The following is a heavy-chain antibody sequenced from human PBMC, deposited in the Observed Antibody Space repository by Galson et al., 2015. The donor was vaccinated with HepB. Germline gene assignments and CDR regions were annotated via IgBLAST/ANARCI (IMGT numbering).Heavy chain of an antibody. Sequence: SVKVSCKASGYTFSSYSIAWVRQAPGQGLEWMGWISAYDSSKSYAQKLQGRVTITTETSKTTAYMELRSLISDDTAVYYCARGAHVAVVNGTLKNWFDPWGQGTLVTVSS. J-gene: IGHJ5*02. D-gene: IGHD2-15*01. CDR2: ISAYDSSK. V-gene: IGHV1-18*01. CDR1: GYTFSSYS. CDR3: ARGAHVAVVNGTLKNWFDP.